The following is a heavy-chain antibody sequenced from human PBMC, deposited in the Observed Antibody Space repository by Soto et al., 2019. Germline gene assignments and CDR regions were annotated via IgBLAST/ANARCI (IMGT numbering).Heavy chain of an antibody. Sequence: QPQLQESGPGLVKPSEPLSLTCTVSGDSFTIDSYYWAWIRQPPGKGLEWLGTISHSGTTFHNPSLKSRLTMSVDTSKNQFSLNLSSVTAADTALYYCARHSDKYVSSWYGLGYWGQGTLVTVSS. CDR3: ARHSDKYVSSWYGLGY. CDR1: GDSFTIDSYY. CDR2: ISHSGTT. V-gene: IGHV4-39*01. J-gene: IGHJ4*02. D-gene: IGHD6-13*01.